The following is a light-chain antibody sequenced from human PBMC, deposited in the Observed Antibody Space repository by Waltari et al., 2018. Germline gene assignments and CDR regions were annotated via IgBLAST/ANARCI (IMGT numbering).Light chain of an antibody. Sequence: QAGLTQPPSVSKGLAQTATLTCTGNGDNVGKHGATWLQQFRGHPPKLFSYRNDNRPSWLPQGFSASKSGNTASLTITGLQPEDEADYYCSAWDDGLKVYVFGPGTKVTVL. CDR1: GDNVGKHG. V-gene: IGLV10-54*04. J-gene: IGLJ1*01. CDR3: SAWDDGLKVYV. CDR2: RND.